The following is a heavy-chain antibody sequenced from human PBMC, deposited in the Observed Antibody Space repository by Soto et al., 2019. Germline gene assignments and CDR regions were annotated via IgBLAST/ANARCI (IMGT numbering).Heavy chain of an antibody. CDR3: ASPPTNSDYGDDNWFDP. J-gene: IGHJ5*02. D-gene: IGHD4-17*01. V-gene: IGHV3-7*01. CDR2: INQDGSEK. Sequence: GGSLRLSCAASGFTFSRYWMSWVRQAPGKGLEWVANINQDGSEKYYVDSVKGRFTISRDNAKNLLFLQMNSLRVEDTAVYYCASPPTNSDYGDDNWFDPWGQGSLVTVSS. CDR1: GFTFSRYW.